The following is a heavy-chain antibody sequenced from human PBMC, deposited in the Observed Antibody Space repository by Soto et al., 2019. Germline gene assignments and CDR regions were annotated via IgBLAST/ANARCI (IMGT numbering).Heavy chain of an antibody. D-gene: IGHD2-15*01. CDR3: ARVAPYCSGGSCYSADYYYGMDV. V-gene: IGHV3-21*01. J-gene: IGHJ6*02. Sequence: GVSLRLSCAASGFTFSSYSMNWVRQAPGKGLEWVSSISSSSSYIYYADSVKGRFTISRDNAKNSLYLQMNSLRAEDTAVYYCARVAPYCSGGSCYSADYYYGMDVWGQGTTVTVSS. CDR2: ISSSSSYI. CDR1: GFTFSSYS.